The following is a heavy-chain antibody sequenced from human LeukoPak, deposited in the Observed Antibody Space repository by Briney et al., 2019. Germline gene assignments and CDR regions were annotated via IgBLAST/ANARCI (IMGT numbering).Heavy chain of an antibody. V-gene: IGHV1-8*01. CDR3: ARGGPRSYSYYYYGMDV. CDR2: MNPISGTT. D-gene: IGHD3-10*01. Sequence: ASVKVSCKASGYAFTSYDINWVRQATGQGLEWMGWMNPISGTTGYAQQFQGRVTMTRNTSISTAYMELSSLRSEDTAVYYCARGGPRSYSYYYYGMDVWGQGTTVTVSS. CDR1: GYAFTSYD. J-gene: IGHJ6*02.